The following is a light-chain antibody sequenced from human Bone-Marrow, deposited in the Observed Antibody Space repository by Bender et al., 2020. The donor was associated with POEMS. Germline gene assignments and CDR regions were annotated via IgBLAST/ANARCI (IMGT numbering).Light chain of an antibody. Sequence: QSALTQPASVSGSPGQSITISCTGTYSDIGSYKFVSWYQQHPGKAPKLMIYEGTKRPSGVSNRFSGSKSDNTASLTVSGLQAEDEADYYCSSYRLATNWVFGGGTKVTVL. CDR1: YSDIGSYKF. CDR3: SSYRLATNWV. V-gene: IGLV2-14*02. CDR2: EGT. J-gene: IGLJ3*02.